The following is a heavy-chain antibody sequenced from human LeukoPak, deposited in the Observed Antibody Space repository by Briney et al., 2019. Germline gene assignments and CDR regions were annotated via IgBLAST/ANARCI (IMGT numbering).Heavy chain of an antibody. CDR1: GGSFSGYY. V-gene: IGHV4-34*01. D-gene: IGHD3-10*01. Sequence: PSATLSLTCAADGGSFSGYYWCWIRQPPGRGLEGTGEINHSGSTNYNPSLKSRVTISVDTSKNQFSLKLSSVTAADTAVYYCARDRTRYYYGSGSPDAFDIWGQGTMVTVSS. CDR2: INHSGST. J-gene: IGHJ3*02. CDR3: ARDRTRYYYGSGSPDAFDI.